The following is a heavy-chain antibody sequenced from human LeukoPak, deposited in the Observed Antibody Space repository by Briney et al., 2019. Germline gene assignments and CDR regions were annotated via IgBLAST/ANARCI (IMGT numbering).Heavy chain of an antibody. CDR3: ARHFPKESYCGGDCYSDAFDI. V-gene: IGHV4-39*01. CDR1: GGSIYSGAYY. Sequence: SQTLSLTCTVSGGSIYSGAYYWSWIRQPPGKGLEWIGEINHSGSTNYNPSLKSRVTISVDTSKNQFSLKLSSVTAADTAVYYCARHFPKESYCGGDCYSDAFDIWGQGTMVTVSS. D-gene: IGHD2-21*02. CDR2: INHSGST. J-gene: IGHJ3*02.